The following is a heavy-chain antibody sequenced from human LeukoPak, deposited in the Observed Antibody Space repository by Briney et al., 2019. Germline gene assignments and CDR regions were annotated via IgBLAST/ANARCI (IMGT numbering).Heavy chain of an antibody. J-gene: IGHJ4*02. Sequence: SETLSLTCTVSGGSISNYYWSWIRQPPGKGLEWIGYINYSGSANHNPSLKSRVTMSVDTSKNQFSLKLTSVTAADTAVYYCARVYRDDFWSGYSTHFDYWGQGTLVTVSS. V-gene: IGHV4-59*01. CDR1: GGSISNYY. CDR3: ARVYRDDFWSGYSTHFDY. CDR2: INYSGSA. D-gene: IGHD3-3*01.